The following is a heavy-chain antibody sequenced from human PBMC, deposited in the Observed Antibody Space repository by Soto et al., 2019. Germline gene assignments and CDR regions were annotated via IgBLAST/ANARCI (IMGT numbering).Heavy chain of an antibody. CDR1: GFTFSSYA. Sequence: GGSLRLSCAASGFTFSSYAMSWVRQAPGKGLEWVSAISGSGGSTYYADSVKGRFTISRDNSKNTLYLQMNSLRAEDTAVYYCAKGEGDTMVRGEASTLCPFDYWGQGTLVTVSS. J-gene: IGHJ4*02. CDR2: ISGSGGST. D-gene: IGHD3-10*01. CDR3: AKGEGDTMVRGEASTLCPFDY. V-gene: IGHV3-23*01.